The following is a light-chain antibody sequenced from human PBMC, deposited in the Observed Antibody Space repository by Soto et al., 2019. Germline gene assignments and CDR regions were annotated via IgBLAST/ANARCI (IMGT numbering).Light chain of an antibody. CDR3: AAWDDSLSGRV. V-gene: IGLV1-47*01. CDR1: SSNIGSNY. J-gene: IGLJ1*01. CDR2: RNN. Sequence: QSALTQPPSASGTPGQRVTISCSGSSSNIGSNYVYWYQQLSGTAPKLLIYRNNQRPSGVPDRFSGSKSGTSASLAISGLRSEDEADYYCAAWDDSLSGRVFGTGTKVTVL.